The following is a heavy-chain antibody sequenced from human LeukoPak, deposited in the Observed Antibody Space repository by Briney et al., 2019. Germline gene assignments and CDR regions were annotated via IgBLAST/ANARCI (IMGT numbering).Heavy chain of an antibody. J-gene: IGHJ3*02. V-gene: IGHV3-49*03. D-gene: IGHD4-17*01. CDR1: GLTYGDYA. CDR3: TRDRPRYDYGDYRDTVDI. CDR2: IRRKAYGGIP. Sequence: GGPVRLSCSPWGLTYGDYAMLWLRPAPAKEGEGVGFIRRKAYGGIPEYAASVKGRITNSRDDSKSLAYLQMNSLKIEDTGLYYCTRDRPRYDYGDYRDTVDIWGQRTMVTVSS.